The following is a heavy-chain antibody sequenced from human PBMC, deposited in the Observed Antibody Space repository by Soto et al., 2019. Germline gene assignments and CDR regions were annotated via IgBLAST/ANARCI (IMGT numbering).Heavy chain of an antibody. Sequence: QVQLVQSGAEVKKPGSSVKVSCKASGGTFSSYTISWVRQAPGQGLEWMGRIIPILGIANYAQKFQGRVTITADKSTSTAYMELSSLRSEDTAVYYCARGGYYYAFDYWGQGTLVTVSS. CDR2: IIPILGIA. V-gene: IGHV1-69*02. CDR3: ARGGYYYAFDY. D-gene: IGHD3-22*01. CDR1: GGTFSSYT. J-gene: IGHJ4*02.